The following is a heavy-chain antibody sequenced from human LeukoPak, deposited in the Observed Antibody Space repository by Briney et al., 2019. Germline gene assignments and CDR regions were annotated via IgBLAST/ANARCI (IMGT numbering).Heavy chain of an antibody. CDR3: ARGFGYSKLYFDY. CDR1: GGSLSSGSSD. Sequence: PSQTLSLTCTVSGGSLSSGSSDWSWIRQPAGKGLEWITRIYTSESTNYNPSLESPVTKSLGTSKNQFSLKLGSVAAADTGGDYCARGFGYSKLYFDYWGQGTLVTVSS. D-gene: IGHD3-22*01. J-gene: IGHJ4*02. V-gene: IGHV4-61*02. CDR2: IYTSEST.